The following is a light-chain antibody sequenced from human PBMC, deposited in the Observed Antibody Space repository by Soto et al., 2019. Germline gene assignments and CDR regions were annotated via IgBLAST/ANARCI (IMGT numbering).Light chain of an antibody. J-gene: IGLJ3*02. Sequence: QSVLTQPPSASGTPGQRVTISCSGSSSNIGTNTANWYQKLPGQAPKLLINRNDQRPSGVPDRFSGSKSGTSASLAISGLQSDDEADYYCPTWDNKLDGWVFGGAPHLTX. CDR2: RND. CDR3: PTWDNKLDGWV. V-gene: IGLV1-44*01. CDR1: SSNIGTNT.